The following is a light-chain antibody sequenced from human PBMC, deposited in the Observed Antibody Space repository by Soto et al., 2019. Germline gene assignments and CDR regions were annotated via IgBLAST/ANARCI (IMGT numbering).Light chain of an antibody. CDR2: DVS. Sequence: QSVLTQPASVSGSPGQSITISCTGTSSDVGGYNYVSWYQQHPGKAPKLMIYDVSNRPSGVSYRFSGSKSGNTASLTISGLQAEDEADYYCTSYTTSSTRVFGTGTKVT. CDR3: TSYTTSSTRV. CDR1: SSDVGGYNY. J-gene: IGLJ1*01. V-gene: IGLV2-14*03.